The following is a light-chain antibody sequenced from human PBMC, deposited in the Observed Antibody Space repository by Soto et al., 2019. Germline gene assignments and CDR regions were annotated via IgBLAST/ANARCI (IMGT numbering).Light chain of an antibody. Sequence: DIQMTQSPSSVSSSVGDRVTITCLASQSVSTWLAWYQQKPGKAPNLLIYTASSLQSGVPSRFSGSGSGTDFTLTISSLQPEDFATYYCQQANSFPTFGQGTRLEIK. CDR2: TAS. CDR1: QSVSTW. J-gene: IGKJ5*01. CDR3: QQANSFPT. V-gene: IGKV1-12*01.